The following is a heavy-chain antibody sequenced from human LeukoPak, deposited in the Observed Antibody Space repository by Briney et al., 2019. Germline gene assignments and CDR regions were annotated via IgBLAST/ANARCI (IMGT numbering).Heavy chain of an antibody. CDR3: AKTRPLDSSSWSHGDY. V-gene: IGHV3-53*01. CDR2: IYSGGST. J-gene: IGHJ4*02. Sequence: GGSLRLSCVVSGFTVSNNYMSWVRQAPRKGLEWVSLIYSGGSTYYADSVKGRFTISRDNSKNTLYLQMNSLRAEDTAVYYCAKTRPLDSSSWSHGDYWGQGTLVTVSS. D-gene: IGHD6-13*01. CDR1: GFTVSNNY.